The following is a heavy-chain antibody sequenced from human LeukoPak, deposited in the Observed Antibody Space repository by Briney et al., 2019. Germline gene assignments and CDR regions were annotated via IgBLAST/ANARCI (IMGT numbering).Heavy chain of an antibody. CDR1: GGSFSDYY. V-gene: IGHV4-34*01. CDR3: VRGIVLVPAAKEYFDL. D-gene: IGHD2-2*01. CDR2: INHSGST. Sequence: SETLSLTCAVYGGSFSDYYWSWIRQPPGKGLEWIGEINHSGSTNYNPSLKSRVTISVVTSKNQFSLKLSSVTAADTAVYYCVRGIVLVPAAKEYFDLWGRGTLVTVSS. J-gene: IGHJ2*01.